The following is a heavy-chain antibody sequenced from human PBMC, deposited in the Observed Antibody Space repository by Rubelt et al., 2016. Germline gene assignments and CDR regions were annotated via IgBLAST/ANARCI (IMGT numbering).Heavy chain of an antibody. J-gene: IGHJ4*02. CDR1: GFTFSNAW. Sequence: EVQLVESGGGLVKPGGSLRLSCAASGFTFSNAWMNWVRQAPGKGLEWVASIRPDGSDIHYVDSLKGRFTISRDNAKNSLYLQMNSLGAEDTAVYYCASDSHTVDWGQGTLVTVSS. CDR3: ASDSHTVD. D-gene: IGHD6-19*01. V-gene: IGHV3-7*01. CDR2: IRPDGSDI.